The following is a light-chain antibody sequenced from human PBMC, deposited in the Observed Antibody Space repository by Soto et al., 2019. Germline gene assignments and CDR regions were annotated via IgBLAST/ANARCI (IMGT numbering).Light chain of an antibody. CDR1: SGHSSYI. Sequence: QSVLTQSSSASASLGSSVKLTCTLSSGHSSYIIAWHHQQPGKAPRYLMKLEGSGSYNKGSGVPDRFSGSSSGADRYPTISNLQFEEEANYYCETWDSNPRVFGGGTKLTVL. CDR3: ETWDSNPRV. V-gene: IGLV4-60*02. CDR2: LEGSGSY. J-gene: IGLJ2*01.